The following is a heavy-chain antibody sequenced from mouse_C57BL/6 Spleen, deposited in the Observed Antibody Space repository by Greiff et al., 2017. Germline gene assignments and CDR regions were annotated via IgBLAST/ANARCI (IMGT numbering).Heavy chain of an antibody. CDR3: ARYDGYSYWYFYV. Sequence: DVKLVESGGGLVQPGGSLSLSCAASGFTFTDYYMSWVRQPPGQALEWLGFIRNKANGYTTEYSASVKGRFTISRDNSQSILYLQMNALGAEYSATDYGARYDGYSYWYFYVWGTGTTVTVSS. V-gene: IGHV7-3*01. J-gene: IGHJ1*03. CDR1: GFTFTDYY. D-gene: IGHD2-3*01. CDR2: IRNKANGYTT.